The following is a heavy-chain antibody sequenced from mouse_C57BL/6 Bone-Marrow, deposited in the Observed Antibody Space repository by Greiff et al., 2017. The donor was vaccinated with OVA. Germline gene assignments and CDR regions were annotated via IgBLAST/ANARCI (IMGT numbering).Heavy chain of an antibody. CDR1: GYTFTSYW. CDR3: ARRFITTVVAHWYFDV. D-gene: IGHD1-1*01. J-gene: IGHJ1*03. Sequence: VQLQQPGAELVRPGTSVKLSCKASGYTFTSYWMHWVKQRPGQGLEWIGVIDPSDSYTNYNQKFKGKATLTVDTSSSTAYMQLSSLTSEDSAVYYWARRFITTVVAHWYFDVWGTGTTVTVSS. CDR2: IDPSDSYT. V-gene: IGHV1-59*01.